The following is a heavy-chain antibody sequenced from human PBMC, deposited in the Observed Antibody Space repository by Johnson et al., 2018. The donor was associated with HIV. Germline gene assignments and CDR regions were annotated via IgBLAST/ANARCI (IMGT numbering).Heavy chain of an antibody. J-gene: IGHJ3*02. V-gene: IGHV3-13*01. Sequence: VQLVESGGGLVQPGGSLRLSCAASGFTFSSYYMHWVRQATGKGLEWVSAIGTAGDTYYPGSVKGRFTISRENAKNSLYLQMNSLRGEDTALYYCARAGGAVGVNGFDMWGQGTMVTVSS. CDR2: IGTAGDT. CDR1: GFTFSSYY. D-gene: IGHD1-26*01. CDR3: ARAGGAVGVNGFDM.